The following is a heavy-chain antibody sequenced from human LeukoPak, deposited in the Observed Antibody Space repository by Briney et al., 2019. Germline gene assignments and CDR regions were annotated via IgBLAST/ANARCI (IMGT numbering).Heavy chain of an antibody. CDR1: GYTFTSYD. Sequence: ASVKVSCKASGYTFTSYDINWVRQATGQGLEWMGWMNPNSGNTGYAQKFQGRVTMTRNTSISTAYMELSSLRSEDTAVYYCARGSAVAGTRGYYYYYMDVWGKGTTVTVSS. J-gene: IGHJ6*03. CDR2: MNPNSGNT. D-gene: IGHD6-19*01. V-gene: IGHV1-8*01. CDR3: ARGSAVAGTRGYYYYYMDV.